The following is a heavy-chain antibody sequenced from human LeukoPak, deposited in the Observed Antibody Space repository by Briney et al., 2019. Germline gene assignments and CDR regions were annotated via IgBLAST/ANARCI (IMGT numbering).Heavy chain of an antibody. V-gene: IGHV1-18*01. CDR2: ISAYNGNT. Sequence: ASVKVSCKASGYTFTSYGISWVRQAPGQGLEWMGWISAYNGNTNYAQKLQGRVTMTTDTSTSTAYMELRSLRSDDTAVYYCARESYGGNSAGYYCYMDVWGKGTTVTVSS. CDR1: GYTFTSYG. CDR3: ARESYGGNSAGYYCYMDV. D-gene: IGHD4-23*01. J-gene: IGHJ6*03.